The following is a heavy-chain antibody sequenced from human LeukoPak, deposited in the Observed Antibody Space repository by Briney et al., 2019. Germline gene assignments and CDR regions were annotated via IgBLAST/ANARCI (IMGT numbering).Heavy chain of an antibody. V-gene: IGHV3-21*01. J-gene: IGHJ2*01. CDR2: ISSSSSYI. CDR3: AREDIVVVVAATGGWYFDL. Sequence: SGGSLRLSCAASGFTFSSYSMNWVRQAPGKGLEWVSSISSSSSYIYYADSVKGRFTISRDNAKNSLYLQTNSLRAEDTAVYYCAREDIVVVVAATGGWYFDLWGRGTLVTVSS. D-gene: IGHD2-15*01. CDR1: GFTFSSYS.